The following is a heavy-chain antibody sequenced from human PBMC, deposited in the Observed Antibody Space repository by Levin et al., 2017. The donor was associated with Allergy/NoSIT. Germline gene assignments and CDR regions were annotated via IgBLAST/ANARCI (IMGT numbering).Heavy chain of an antibody. CDR3: ARGVRRFGELFVDYYYGMDV. CDR2: IGTAGDT. J-gene: IGHJ6*02. D-gene: IGHD3-10*01. CDR1: GFTFSSYD. V-gene: IGHV3-13*01. Sequence: PGGSLRLSCAASGFTFSSYDMHWVRQATGKGLEWVSAIGTAGDTYYPGSVKGRFTISRENAKNSLYLQMNSLRAGDTAVYYCARGVRRFGELFVDYYYGMDVWGQGTTVTVSS.